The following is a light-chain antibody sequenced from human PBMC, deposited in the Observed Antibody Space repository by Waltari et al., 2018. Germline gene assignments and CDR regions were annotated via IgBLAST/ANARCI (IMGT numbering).Light chain of an antibody. CDR1: QSVNSY. J-gene: IGKJ4*01. Sequence: EIVLTQSPATLSLSPGESATLSCRASQSVNSYLAWYQQKPGQAPRLLIYDASNRATGIPARFSGSGSGTDFTLTINSLEPEDFAVYYCQQRSNWPTFGGGTKVEIK. CDR3: QQRSNWPT. V-gene: IGKV3-11*01. CDR2: DAS.